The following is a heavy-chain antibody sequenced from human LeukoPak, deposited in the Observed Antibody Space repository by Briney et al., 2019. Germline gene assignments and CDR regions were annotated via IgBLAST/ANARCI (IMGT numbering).Heavy chain of an antibody. CDR2: IYWDDDK. CDR1: GFSLTTSGVG. V-gene: IGHV2-5*02. D-gene: IGHD3-22*01. CDR3: AHRHAPPYYYDSSAYGRITAFDI. J-gene: IGHJ3*02. Sequence: KKSGPTLVNPTQTLTLTCTFSGFSLTTSGVGVGWIRQPPGKALEWLALIYWDDDKCYSPSLKSRLTITKDTSKNQVVLTMTNMDPVDTATYYCAHRHAPPYYYDSSAYGRITAFDIWGQGTMVTVSS.